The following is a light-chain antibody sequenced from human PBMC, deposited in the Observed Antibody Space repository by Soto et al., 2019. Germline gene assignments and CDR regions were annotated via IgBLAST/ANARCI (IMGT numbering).Light chain of an antibody. CDR2: GAS. J-gene: IGKJ1*01. V-gene: IGKV3-20*01. CDR1: QSVSSSF. CDR3: QQYDSSPWT. Sequence: ESVLTQSPGTLSLSPGERATLSCRASQSVSSSFLAWYQLKPGQAPRLLIYGASSRATGIPDRFSGSGSGKDFTFTISRLEPEDFAVYYCQQYDSSPWTFGQGTKVEIK.